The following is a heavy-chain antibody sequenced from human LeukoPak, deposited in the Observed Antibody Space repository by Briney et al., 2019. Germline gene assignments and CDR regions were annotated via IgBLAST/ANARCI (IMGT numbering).Heavy chain of an antibody. CDR1: GGTFSSYT. Sequence: SVKVSCKASGGTFSSYTISWVRQAPGQGLEWMGRIILILGIANYAQKFQGRVTITADKSTSTAYMELSSLRSEDTAVYYCAREGQLLWFGESTPLRYGMDVWGQGTTVTVSS. CDR2: IILILGIA. V-gene: IGHV1-69*04. J-gene: IGHJ6*02. D-gene: IGHD3-10*01. CDR3: AREGQLLWFGESTPLRYGMDV.